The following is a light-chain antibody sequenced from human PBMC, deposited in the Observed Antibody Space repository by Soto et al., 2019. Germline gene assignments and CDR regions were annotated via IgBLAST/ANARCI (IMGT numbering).Light chain of an antibody. Sequence: QSVLTQPPSASGNPGQRITISCSGSSSNIGDNPVNWYQQLPGAAPKLLIYINDQWPSGVPDRFSGSKSGPSTSLAISGVQPGDEADYYCAASDDSLNALFGTGTKGTVL. CDR2: IND. CDR3: AASDDSLNAL. J-gene: IGLJ1*01. V-gene: IGLV1-44*01. CDR1: SSNIGDNP.